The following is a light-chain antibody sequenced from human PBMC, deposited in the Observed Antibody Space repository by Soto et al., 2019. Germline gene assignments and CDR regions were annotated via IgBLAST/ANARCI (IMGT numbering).Light chain of an antibody. J-gene: IGKJ1*01. V-gene: IGKV3-20*01. CDR3: QQAYTVPLT. Sequence: EIVLTQSPGTLSLSPGERATLSCRASQRVTSNYLAWYQQKPGQAPRLLIYGVSSRATGIPDRFSGSGSGTDFTLTISRLEPEDFATYYCQQAYTVPLTFGQGTKVEVK. CDR1: QRVTSNY. CDR2: GVS.